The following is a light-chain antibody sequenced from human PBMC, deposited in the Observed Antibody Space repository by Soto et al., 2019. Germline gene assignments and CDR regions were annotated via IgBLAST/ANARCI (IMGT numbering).Light chain of an antibody. V-gene: IGLV1-51*01. Sequence: QSVLTQPPSVSAAPGQKVTISCSGSSSNIGNNYVSWYQQPPGTAPKLLIYDNNKRPSGIPDRFSGSKSGTSATLGITGLQTGDEADYYCGTWDSSLSAGRYVFGTGTKVTVL. CDR2: DNN. J-gene: IGLJ1*01. CDR3: GTWDSSLSAGRYV. CDR1: SSNIGNNY.